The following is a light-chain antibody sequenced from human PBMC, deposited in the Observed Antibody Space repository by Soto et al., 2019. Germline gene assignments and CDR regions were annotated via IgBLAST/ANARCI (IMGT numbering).Light chain of an antibody. V-gene: IGKV3-20*01. Sequence: EIVFTESAVTLSLSPVERATLSCSAIQSVSSSYLAWYQQKPGQAPRLLIYGASSRATGIPDRFSGSGSGTDFTLTISRLEPEDFAVYYCQQYGSSLTITFGQGTRLEIK. CDR3: QQYGSSLTIT. CDR2: GAS. CDR1: QSVSSSY. J-gene: IGKJ5*01.